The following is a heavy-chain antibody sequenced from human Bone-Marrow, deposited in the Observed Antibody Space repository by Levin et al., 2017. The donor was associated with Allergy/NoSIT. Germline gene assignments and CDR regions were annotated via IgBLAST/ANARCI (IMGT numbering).Heavy chain of an antibody. V-gene: IGHV3-21*01. CDR1: GFTFSTYT. CDR2: ITSSSSYI. CDR3: ARGLEYSGLP. Sequence: LSLTCAASGFTFSTYTMNWVRQAPGKGLDWVSSITSSSSYIYYADSVKCRFTISRDNAKNSLYLQMNSLRVEDTAVYYCARGLEYSGLPWGQGTLVTVS. D-gene: IGHD5-12*01. J-gene: IGHJ5*02.